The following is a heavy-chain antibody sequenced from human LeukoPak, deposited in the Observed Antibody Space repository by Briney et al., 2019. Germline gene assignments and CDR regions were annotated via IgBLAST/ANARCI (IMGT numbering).Heavy chain of an antibody. Sequence: ASVKVSCKASGYTFIGYYMHWVRQAPGQGLEWMGWINPNSGGTNYAQKFQGRDTMPRETSISTAYMELSRLRSDDTPVYYCARGGVRGVIPLDYWGQGTLVTVSS. CDR2: INPNSGGT. J-gene: IGHJ4*02. CDR3: ARGGVRGVIPLDY. V-gene: IGHV1-2*02. D-gene: IGHD3-10*02. CDR1: GYTFIGYY.